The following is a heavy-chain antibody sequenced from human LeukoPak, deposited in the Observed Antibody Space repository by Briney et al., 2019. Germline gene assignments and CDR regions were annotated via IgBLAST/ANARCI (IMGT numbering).Heavy chain of an antibody. Sequence: SETLSLTCTVSGYSISSGYYWGWIRQPPGQGLEWIGSIYHSGSTYYNPSLKSRVTISVDTSKNQFSLKLSSVTAADTAVYYCARERVAVAGMDYWGQGTLVTVSS. CDR2: IYHSGST. CDR3: ARERVAVAGMDY. D-gene: IGHD6-19*01. CDR1: GYSISSGYY. V-gene: IGHV4-38-2*02. J-gene: IGHJ4*02.